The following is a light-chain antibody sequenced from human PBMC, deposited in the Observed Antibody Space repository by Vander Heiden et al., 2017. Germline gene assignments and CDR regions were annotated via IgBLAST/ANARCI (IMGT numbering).Light chain of an antibody. CDR1: SSDVGNYKY. CDR2: DVT. CDR3: NSYTNSNTYV. Sequence: QSALTQPASVSGSPGQSITISCPGTSSDVGNYKYVSWYQQHPGKAPKLVIYDVTNRPSGVSNRFSGSKSGNTASLTISGLQAEDEADYYCNSYTNSNTYVFGTGTKVTVL. J-gene: IGLJ1*01. V-gene: IGLV2-14*03.